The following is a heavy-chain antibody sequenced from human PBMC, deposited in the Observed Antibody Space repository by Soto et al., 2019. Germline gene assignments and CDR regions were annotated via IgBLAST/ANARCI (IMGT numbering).Heavy chain of an antibody. CDR3: TTEQKTTYYDFWTGYYRAPQSSQDYYYGKDV. V-gene: IGHV3-15*07. CDR1: GFTFSNAW. J-gene: IGHJ6*02. D-gene: IGHD3-3*01. CDR2: IKRKTDGGTT. Sequence: GGSLRLCCTGSGFTFSNAWMNWVRQAPGKGLEWVGRIKRKTDGGTTDYAAPVKGRFTISRDDSKNTLYLQMNSLKTADTAVYYCTTEQKTTYYDFWTGYYRAPQSSQDYYYGKDVWGQGTTVTVSS.